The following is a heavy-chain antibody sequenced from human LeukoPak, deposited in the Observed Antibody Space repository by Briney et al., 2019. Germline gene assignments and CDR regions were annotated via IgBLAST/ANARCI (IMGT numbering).Heavy chain of an antibody. J-gene: IGHJ5*02. CDR2: IYHSGST. CDR1: GGSISSGGYS. CDR3: ARVTAGSGTFGP. Sequence: SQTLSLTCAVSGGSISSGGYSWSWIRQPPGKGLEWIGYIYHSGSTYYNPSLKSRVTISVDRSKNQFSLKLSSVTAADTAVYYCARVTAGSGTFGPWGQGTLVTVSS. V-gene: IGHV4-30-2*01. D-gene: IGHD3-10*01.